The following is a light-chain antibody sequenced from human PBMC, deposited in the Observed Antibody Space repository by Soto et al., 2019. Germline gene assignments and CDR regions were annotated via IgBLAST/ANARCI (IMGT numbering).Light chain of an antibody. V-gene: IGLV2-14*01. CDR1: SSDVGGAHY. CDR3: SSYSSGSTLVI. CDR2: DVS. J-gene: IGLJ2*01. Sequence: QSVLTQPASVSGSPGQSITISCTGTSSDVGGAHYVSWYQQNPGKAPKLIIFDVSNRPSGVSNRFSGSKSANTASLTISGLQAEDEADYYCSSYSSGSTLVIFGGGTKLTVL.